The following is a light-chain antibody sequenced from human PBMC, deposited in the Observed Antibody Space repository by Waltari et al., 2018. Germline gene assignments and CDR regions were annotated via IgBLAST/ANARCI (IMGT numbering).Light chain of an antibody. CDR1: SPNIGTNY. V-gene: IGLV1-47*01. Sequence: QSVLTQPPSASGTPGQRVTTSCSGSSPNIGTNYVNWYHQVPGTAPKLLIYRNNQRPSGVPDRVSGSKSGTSASLAISGLRSEDEGDYYCAAWDDSLSGVVFGGGTKLTVL. CDR3: AAWDDSLSGVV. CDR2: RNN. J-gene: IGLJ2*01.